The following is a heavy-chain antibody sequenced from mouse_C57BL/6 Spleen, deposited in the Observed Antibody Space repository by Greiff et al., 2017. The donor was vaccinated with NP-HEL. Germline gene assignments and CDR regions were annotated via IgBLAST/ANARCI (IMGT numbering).Heavy chain of an antibody. CDR2: IYPSDSET. CDR1: GYTFTSYW. Sequence: VQLQQPGAELVRPGSSVKLSCKASGYTFTSYWMDWVKQRPGQGLEWIGNIYPSDSETHYNQKFKDKATLTVDKSSSTAYMQLSSLTSEDSAVYYCAYGKDYFDYWGQGTTLTVSS. V-gene: IGHV1-61*01. CDR3: AYGKDYFDY. J-gene: IGHJ2*01. D-gene: IGHD1-1*01.